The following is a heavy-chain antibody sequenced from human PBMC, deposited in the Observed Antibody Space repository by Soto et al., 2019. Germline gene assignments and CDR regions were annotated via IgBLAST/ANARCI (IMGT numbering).Heavy chain of an antibody. CDR1: GDSISSSNW. CDR2: IYHSGST. V-gene: IGHV4-4*02. J-gene: IGHJ4*02. D-gene: IGHD3-22*01. CDR3: ARFTYYSDSSGYYYDDY. Sequence: NPSETLSLTCAVSGDSISSSNWWSWVRQPPGKGLEWIGEIYHSGSTNYNPSLKSRVTISVDKSKNQFSLKLSSVTAADTAVYYCARFTYYSDSSGYYYDDYWGQGTLVTVSS.